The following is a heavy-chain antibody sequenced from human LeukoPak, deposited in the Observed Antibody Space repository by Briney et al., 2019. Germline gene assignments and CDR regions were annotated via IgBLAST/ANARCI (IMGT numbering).Heavy chain of an antibody. CDR2: INRSGST. Sequence: PSETLSLTCAVYGGSFSGYYWSWIRQPPGKGLEWIGEINRSGSTNYNPSLKSRVTISVDTSKNQFSLKLSSVTAADTAVYYCARGTGYYDSSGYYRTRKYYFDYWGQGTLVTVSS. J-gene: IGHJ4*02. D-gene: IGHD3-22*01. V-gene: IGHV4-34*01. CDR3: ARGTGYYDSSGYYRTRKYYFDY. CDR1: GGSFSGYY.